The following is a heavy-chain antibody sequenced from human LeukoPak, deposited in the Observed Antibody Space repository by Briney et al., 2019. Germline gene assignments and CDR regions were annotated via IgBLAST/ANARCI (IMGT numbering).Heavy chain of an antibody. J-gene: IGHJ4*02. CDR2: IRYDGSNK. Sequence: GGSLRLSCAASGFTFSSYGMHWVRQAPGKGLEWVAFIRYDGSNKYYADSVKGRFTISRDNSKNTLYLQMNSLRAEDTAVYYCAKDPREYYYDSSGLDYWGQGTLVTASS. D-gene: IGHD3-22*01. CDR1: GFTFSSYG. V-gene: IGHV3-30*02. CDR3: AKDPREYYYDSSGLDY.